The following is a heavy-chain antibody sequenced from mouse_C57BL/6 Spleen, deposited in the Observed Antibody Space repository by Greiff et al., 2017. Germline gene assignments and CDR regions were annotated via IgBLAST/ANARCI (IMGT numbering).Heavy chain of an antibody. CDR2: INPSSGYT. V-gene: IGHV1-7*01. CDR3: ARRGDYDDFFLYYYAMDY. Sequence: QVQLQQSGAELAKPGASVKLSCKASGYTFTSYWMHWVKQRPGQGLEWIGYINPSSGYTKYNQKFRDKATLTADKSSSTAYMQLSSLTYEDSAVYYCARRGDYDDFFLYYYAMDYWGQGTSVTVSS. CDR1: GYTFTSYW. J-gene: IGHJ4*01. D-gene: IGHD2-4*01.